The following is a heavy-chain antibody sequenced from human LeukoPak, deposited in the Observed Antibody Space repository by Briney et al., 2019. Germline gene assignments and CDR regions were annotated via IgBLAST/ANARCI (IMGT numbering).Heavy chain of an antibody. Sequence: PSETLSLTCTVSGGSISSYYWSWIRLPPGKGLEWIGYIYYSGSTNYNPSLKSRVTISADTSKNQFSLKLSSVTAADTAVYYCVRGGYSGSHFDYWGQGTLVTVSS. D-gene: IGHD1-26*01. CDR1: GGSISSYY. CDR3: VRGGYSGSHFDY. V-gene: IGHV4-59*01. J-gene: IGHJ4*02. CDR2: IYYSGST.